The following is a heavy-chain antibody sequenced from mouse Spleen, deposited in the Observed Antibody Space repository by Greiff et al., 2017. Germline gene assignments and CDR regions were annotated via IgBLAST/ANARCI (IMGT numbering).Heavy chain of an antibody. D-gene: IGHD3-2*02. CDR1: GYTFTSYT. CDR2: INPSSGYT. V-gene: IGHV1-4*01. Sequence: VKLVESGAELARPGASVKMSCKASGYTFTSYTMHWVKQRPGQGLEWIGYINPSSGYTKYNQKFKDKATLTADKSSSTAYMQLSSLTSEDSAVYYCARSRDSSGSSWFAYWGQGTLVTVSA. CDR3: ARSRDSSGSSWFAY. J-gene: IGHJ3*01.